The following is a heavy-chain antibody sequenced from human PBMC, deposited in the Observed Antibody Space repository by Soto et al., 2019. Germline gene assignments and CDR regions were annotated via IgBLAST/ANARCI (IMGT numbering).Heavy chain of an antibody. Sequence: QVQLVQSGAEVKKPGASVKVSCKASGYTFTSYGISWVRQAPGQGLEWMGWISAYNGNTNYAQKLQGRVTMTTDTSTSTAYMELRSLRSDDTALYDCARAPAGYCSGGSCYGAFDIWGQGTMVTVSS. J-gene: IGHJ3*02. V-gene: IGHV1-18*01. CDR3: ARAPAGYCSGGSCYGAFDI. CDR1: GYTFTSYG. D-gene: IGHD2-15*01. CDR2: ISAYNGNT.